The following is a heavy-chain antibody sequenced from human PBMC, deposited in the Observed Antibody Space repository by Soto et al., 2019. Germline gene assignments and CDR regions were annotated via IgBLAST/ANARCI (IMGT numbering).Heavy chain of an antibody. Sequence: LSLTCTVSGGSTSSYYWSWIRQPAGKGLEWIGRIYTSGNTNYNPSLKSRVTLSVDTSKNQFSLKLSSVTAADTAVYYCARGTSARGYYGYWGQGTLVTVSS. CDR2: IYTSGNT. D-gene: IGHD3-3*01. J-gene: IGHJ4*02. V-gene: IGHV4-4*07. CDR1: GGSTSSYY. CDR3: ARGTSARGYYGY.